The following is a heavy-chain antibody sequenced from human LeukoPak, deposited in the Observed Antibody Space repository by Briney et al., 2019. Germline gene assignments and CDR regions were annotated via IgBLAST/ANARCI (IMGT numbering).Heavy chain of an antibody. CDR2: IYYSGST. CDR1: GGSISSRGYY. CDR3: ARDRKYGSVSSY. D-gene: IGHD3-10*01. V-gene: IGHV4-39*07. Sequence: SETLSLTCTVSGGSISSRGYYWGWIRQPPGKGLEWIGSIYYSGSTHYNPSLKSRVTISLHMSKNQFSLKLSSVTAADTAVYYCARDRKYGSVSSYGGLGTLVTVST. J-gene: IGHJ4*02.